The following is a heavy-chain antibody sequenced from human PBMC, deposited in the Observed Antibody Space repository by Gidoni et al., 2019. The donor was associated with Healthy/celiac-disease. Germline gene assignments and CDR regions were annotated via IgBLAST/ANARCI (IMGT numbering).Heavy chain of an antibody. CDR3: ARNRYSGSYRGPSWGY. CDR1: GGTFSRYA. D-gene: IGHD1-26*01. V-gene: IGHV1-69*01. Sequence: QVQLVQSGAEVKKLGSSVKVSCKASGGTFSRYAISWVRQAPGQGLEWMGGIIPIFGTANYAQKFQGRVTITADESTSTAYMELSSLRSEDTAVYYCARNRYSGSYRGPSWGYWGQGTLVTVSS. CDR2: IIPIFGTA. J-gene: IGHJ4*02.